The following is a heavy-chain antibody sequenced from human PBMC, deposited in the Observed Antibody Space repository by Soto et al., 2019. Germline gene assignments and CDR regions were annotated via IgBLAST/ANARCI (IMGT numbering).Heavy chain of an antibody. CDR2: IYYSGST. CDR1: GGSLSSYY. CDR3: ARATVFQRTWYGMDV. V-gene: IGHV4-59*01. D-gene: IGHD4-4*01. J-gene: IGHJ6*02. Sequence: SETLSLTCTVSGGSLSSYYWSWIRQPPGKGLEWIGYIYYSGSTNYNPSLKGRVTISVDTSKNQFSLKLSSVTAADAAVYYCARATVFQRTWYGMDVWGQGTTVTVSS.